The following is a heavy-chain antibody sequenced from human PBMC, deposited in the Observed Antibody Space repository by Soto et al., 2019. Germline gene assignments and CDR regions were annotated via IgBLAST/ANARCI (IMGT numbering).Heavy chain of an antibody. CDR1: GGSFSGYY. V-gene: IGHV4-34*01. D-gene: IGHD2-2*01. CDR2: INHSGST. Sequence: ETLSLTCAVYGGSFSGYYWSWIRQPPGKGLEWIGEINHSGSTNYNPSLKSRVTISVDTSKNQFSLKLSSVTAADTAVYYCARMRRYCSSTSCYYYYYYYMDVWGKGTTVTVSS. CDR3: ARMRRYCSSTSCYYYYYYYMDV. J-gene: IGHJ6*03.